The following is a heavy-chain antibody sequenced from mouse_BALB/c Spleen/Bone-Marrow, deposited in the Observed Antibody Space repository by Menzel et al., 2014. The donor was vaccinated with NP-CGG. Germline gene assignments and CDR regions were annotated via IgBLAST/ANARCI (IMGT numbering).Heavy chain of an antibody. Sequence: EVKLVESGGGLVQPGGSRKLSCAASGFTFSSFGMHWVRQAPEKGLEWVAYISSGSSTIYYADTVNGRFTISRDNPKNPLFLQMTSLRSEDTAMYYCARRDDGYYNFDYWGQGTTLTVSS. CDR2: ISSGSSTI. V-gene: IGHV5-17*02. J-gene: IGHJ2*01. CDR1: GFTFSSFG. CDR3: ARRDDGYYNFDY. D-gene: IGHD2-3*01.